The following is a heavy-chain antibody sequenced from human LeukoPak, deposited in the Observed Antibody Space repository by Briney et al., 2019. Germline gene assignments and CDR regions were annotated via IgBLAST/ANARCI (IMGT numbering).Heavy chain of an antibody. CDR2: ISYDGSNK. CDR3: AKDARSSSWTEDYYYGMDV. V-gene: IGHV3-30*18. D-gene: IGHD6-13*01. CDR1: GFTFSSYG. Sequence: GGSLRLSCAASGFTFSSYGMHWVRQAPGKGLEWVAVISYDGSNKYYADSVKGRFTISRDNSKNTLYLQMNSLRAEDTAVYYCAKDARSSSWTEDYYYGMDVWGQGTTVTVSS. J-gene: IGHJ6*02.